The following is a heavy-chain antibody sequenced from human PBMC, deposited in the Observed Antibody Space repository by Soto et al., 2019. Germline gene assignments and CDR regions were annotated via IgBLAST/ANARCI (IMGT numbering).Heavy chain of an antibody. V-gene: IGHV3-11*01. Sequence: QVQLVESGGGLVKPGGSLRLSCAASGFTFSDYYMSWIRQAPGKGLEWVSYISGSDSIIYYADSVKGRFTISRDNAKNSLYLQMNSLRAEDTAVYYCARDLGYYDSSGYFDYWAREPWSPSPQ. J-gene: IGHJ4*02. CDR2: ISGSDSII. D-gene: IGHD3-22*01. CDR1: GFTFSDYY. CDR3: ARDLGYYDSSGYFDY.